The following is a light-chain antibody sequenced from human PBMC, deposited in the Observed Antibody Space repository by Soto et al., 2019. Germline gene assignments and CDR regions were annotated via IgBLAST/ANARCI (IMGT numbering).Light chain of an antibody. V-gene: IGLV1-51*01. Sequence: QCMIGQPPSVSPAPGHKVTISCAGSSPNIGGNSVSWYQQLPGTAPKLLIYDDNKRPSGIPDRFSGSKSGTSATLGITGFQTGDEADYYCGSWDSSLSDYVFGTGTKVTVL. J-gene: IGLJ1*01. CDR1: SPNIGGNS. CDR2: DDN. CDR3: GSWDSSLSDYV.